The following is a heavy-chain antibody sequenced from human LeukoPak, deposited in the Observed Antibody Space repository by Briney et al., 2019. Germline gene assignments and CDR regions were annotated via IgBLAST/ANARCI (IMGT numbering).Heavy chain of an antibody. J-gene: IGHJ6*03. CDR1: GYTFTSYD. V-gene: IGHV1-2*02. CDR2: INPKRGDT. D-gene: IGHD3-3*02. CDR3: ASGRTIFYYYMDV. Sequence: GASVKVSCKASGYTFTSYDINWVRQAPGQGLEWMGWINPKRGDTNYAQKFQGRVTMTRDTSISTVYMEMSRLRSDDTAIYYCASGRTIFYYYMDVWGKGTTVTISS.